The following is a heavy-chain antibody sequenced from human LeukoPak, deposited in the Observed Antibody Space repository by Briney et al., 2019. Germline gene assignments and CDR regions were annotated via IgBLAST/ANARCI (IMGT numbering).Heavy chain of an antibody. CDR2: IYYSGST. D-gene: IGHD3-22*01. CDR1: GGSISSGDHY. Sequence: SQTLSLTCTVSGGSISSGDHYWSWIRQPPEKGLEWIGCIYYSGSTFNDPSLKSRVTIIVDTSKNKFSLKLSSVTAADTAVYYCARAGDSSGFSRDAFDIWGQGTMVTVSP. V-gene: IGHV4-30-4*01. J-gene: IGHJ3*02. CDR3: ARAGDSSGFSRDAFDI.